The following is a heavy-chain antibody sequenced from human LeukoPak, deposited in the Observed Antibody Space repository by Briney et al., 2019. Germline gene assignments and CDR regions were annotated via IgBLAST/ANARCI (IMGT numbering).Heavy chain of an antibody. J-gene: IGHJ6*02. CDR1: GGSISSYY. CDR3: ARDTGYSSSWVYYYYYGMDV. CDR2: IYTSGST. Sequence: SETLSLTSTVSGGSISSYYWSWIRQPAGKGLEWIGRIYTSGSTNYNPSLKSRVTMSVDTSKNQFSLKLSSVTAADTAVYYCARDTGYSSSWVYYYYYGMDVWGQGTTVTVSS. V-gene: IGHV4-4*07. D-gene: IGHD6-13*01.